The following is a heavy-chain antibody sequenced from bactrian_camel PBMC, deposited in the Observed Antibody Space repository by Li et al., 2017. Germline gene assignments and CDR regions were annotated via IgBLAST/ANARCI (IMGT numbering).Heavy chain of an antibody. Sequence: VQLVESGCCSVQPGGSLRLSCVVPGYTVLSGCLGWFRQTPGKEREAVAAVGPSSTYYADSVKGRFTLSKDNGRNTLSLQMNNLKPEDTAMYYCAAVRYGVTWYPLCRARSADFGYWGQGTQVTVS. CDR2: VGPSST. V-gene: IGHV3S31*01. CDR3: AAVRYGVTWYPLCRARSADFGY. CDR1: GYTVLSGC. D-gene: IGHD6*01. J-gene: IGHJ6*01.